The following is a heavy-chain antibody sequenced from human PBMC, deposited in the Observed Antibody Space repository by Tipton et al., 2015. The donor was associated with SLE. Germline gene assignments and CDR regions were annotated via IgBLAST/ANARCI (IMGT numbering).Heavy chain of an antibody. CDR1: GGSFSGYY. CDR2: INHSGST. Sequence: TLSLTCAVYGGSFSGYYWSWIRQPPGKGLEWIGEINHSGSTNYNPSLKSRVTISVDTSKNQFSLKLSSVTAADTAGYYCARGRGDIVVVPAALSFDYWGQGTLVTVSS. CDR3: ARGRGDIVVVPAALSFDY. D-gene: IGHD2-2*01. J-gene: IGHJ4*02. V-gene: IGHV4-34*01.